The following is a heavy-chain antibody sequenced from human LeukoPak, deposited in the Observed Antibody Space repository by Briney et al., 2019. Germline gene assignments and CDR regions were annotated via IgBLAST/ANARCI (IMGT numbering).Heavy chain of an antibody. J-gene: IGHJ4*02. D-gene: IGHD7-27*01. CDR3: TTYTGILGFDY. CDR1: GFTFTNYA. CDR2: ISGSGDST. V-gene: IGHV3-23*01. Sequence: GGSLRLSCAASGFTFTNYALSWVRQAPGKGLEWVSVISGSGDSTYYADSVKGRFTISRDNSKNTLYLQLNSLRAEDTAVYYCTTYTGILGFDYWGQGALVTVSS.